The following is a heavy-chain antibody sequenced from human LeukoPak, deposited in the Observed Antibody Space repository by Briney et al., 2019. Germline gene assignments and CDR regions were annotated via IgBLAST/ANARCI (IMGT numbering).Heavy chain of an antibody. CDR2: IYYSGST. CDR3: ARVGTFRYYDFWSGQPPYYFDY. V-gene: IGHV4-59*01. J-gene: IGHJ4*02. CDR1: GGSISSYY. Sequence: PSETLSFTCTVSGGSISSYYWSWIRQPPGKGLEWIGYIYYSGSTNYNPSLKSRVTISVDTSKNQFSLKLSSVTAADTAVYYCARVGTFRYYDFWSGQPPYYFDYWGQGTLVTVSS. D-gene: IGHD3-3*01.